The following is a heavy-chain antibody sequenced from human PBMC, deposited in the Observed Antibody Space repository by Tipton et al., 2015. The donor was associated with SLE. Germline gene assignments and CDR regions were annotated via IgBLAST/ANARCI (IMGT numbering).Heavy chain of an antibody. CDR1: GGSMRSFSYY. J-gene: IGHJ4*02. Sequence: TLSLTCTVSGGSMRSFSYYWGWIRQSPGKGLEWIGSYYYSGSSYYNPSLPSLRSRVTISVDTSKKQLSLKLRSVTAADTAVYYCARDEYRYDATGYHLLGHFDFWGQGTLVTVSS. D-gene: IGHD3-22*01. CDR3: ARDEYRYDATGYHLLGHFDF. V-gene: IGHV4-39*07. CDR2: YYYSGSS.